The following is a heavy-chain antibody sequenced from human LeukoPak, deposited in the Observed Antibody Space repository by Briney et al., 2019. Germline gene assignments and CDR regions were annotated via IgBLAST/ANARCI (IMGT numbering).Heavy chain of an antibody. V-gene: IGHV3-11*04. CDR2: ISSSGSTI. Sequence: GGSLRLSCAASGFTFSDYYMSWIRQAPGKGPEWVSYISSSGSTIYYADSVKGRFTISRDNAKNSLYLQMNSLRAEDTAVYYCARVRMTTVTVYYFDYWGQGTLVTVSS. CDR1: GFTFSDYY. CDR3: ARVRMTTVTVYYFDY. J-gene: IGHJ4*02. D-gene: IGHD4-17*01.